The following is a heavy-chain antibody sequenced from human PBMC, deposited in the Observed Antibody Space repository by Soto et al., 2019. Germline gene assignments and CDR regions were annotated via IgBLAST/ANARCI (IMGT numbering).Heavy chain of an antibody. D-gene: IGHD6-13*01. CDR1: GGSFSGYY. V-gene: IGHV4-34*01. CDR2: INHSGST. CDR3: ARGEIAAAGTNYYYYGMDV. J-gene: IGHJ6*02. Sequence: SETLSLTCAVYGGSFSGYYWSWIRQPPGKGPEWIGEINHSGSTNYNPSLKSRVTISVDTSKNQFSLKLSSVTAADTAVYYCARGEIAAAGTNYYYYGMDVWGQGTTVTVSS.